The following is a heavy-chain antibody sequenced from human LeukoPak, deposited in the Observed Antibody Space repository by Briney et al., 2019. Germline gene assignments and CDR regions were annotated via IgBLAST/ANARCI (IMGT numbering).Heavy chain of an antibody. J-gene: IGHJ4*02. CDR2: ISAYNGNT. V-gene: IGHV1-18*01. Sequence: GASVKVSCKASGYTFTSYGISWLRQAPGQGLEWMGWISAYNGNTNYSQKLQGRVTMTTDKSTRTAYMELRSLRSDDTAVYYCARDRRSGYCSSTSCYLYDYWGQGTLVTVSS. CDR1: GYTFTSYG. D-gene: IGHD2-2*01. CDR3: ARDRRSGYCSSTSCYLYDY.